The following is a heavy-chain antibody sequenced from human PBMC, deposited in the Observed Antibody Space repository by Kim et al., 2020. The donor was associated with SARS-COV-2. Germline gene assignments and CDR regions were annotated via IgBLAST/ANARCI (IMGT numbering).Heavy chain of an antibody. J-gene: IGHJ4*02. V-gene: IGHV3-30*18. CDR2: ISHDGSDK. D-gene: IGHD3-22*01. CDR1: GFTFSHYG. Sequence: GGSLRLSCAASGFTFSHYGMHWIRQVPGKGLEWVAVISHDGSDKFYADSVSGRFTISRDNSRNTLYVQMTSLRVEDTAVYYCAKDPRSDTDGYYFDYWGQGTVVTGSS. CDR3: AKDPRSDTDGYYFDY.